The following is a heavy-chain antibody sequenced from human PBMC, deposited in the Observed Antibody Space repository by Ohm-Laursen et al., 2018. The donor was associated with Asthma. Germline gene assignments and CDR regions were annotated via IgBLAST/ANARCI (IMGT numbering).Heavy chain of an antibody. D-gene: IGHD3-3*01. CDR1: GGSISSGDYY. J-gene: IGHJ6*02. CDR2: IYYSGST. Sequence: GTLSLTCTVSGGSISSGDYYWSWIRQPPGKGLEWIGYIYYSGSTNYNPSLKSRVTISVDTSKNQFSLKLSSVTAADTAVYYCARHSIFAGMDVWGQGTTVTVSS. CDR3: ARHSIFAGMDV. V-gene: IGHV4-61*08.